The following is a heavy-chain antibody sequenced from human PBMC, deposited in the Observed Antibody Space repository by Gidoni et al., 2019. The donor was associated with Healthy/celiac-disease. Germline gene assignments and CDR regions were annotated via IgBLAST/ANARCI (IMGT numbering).Heavy chain of an antibody. CDR1: GGSFSGYY. J-gene: IGHJ4*02. CDR3: ARVGKWGYSYRTGPLDY. V-gene: IGHV4-34*01. D-gene: IGHD5-18*01. Sequence: QVQLQQWGAGLLKPSETLSLTCAVYGGSFSGYYWSWIRQPPGKGLEWIGEINHSGSTNYNPSLKRRVTISVDTSKNQFSLKLSSVTAADTAVYYCARVGKWGYSYRTGPLDYWGQGTLVTVSS. CDR2: INHSGST.